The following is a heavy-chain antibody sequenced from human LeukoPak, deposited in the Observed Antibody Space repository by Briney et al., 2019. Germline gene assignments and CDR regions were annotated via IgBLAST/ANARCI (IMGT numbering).Heavy chain of an antibody. Sequence: GGSLRLSCATSGFTFSSHWMHWVRQAPGKGLVWVSRINSDGSSTSYADSVKGRFTISRDNAKNTLYLQMNSLRVEDTAVYYCAREWSGFGELPDYWGQGTLVTVSS. V-gene: IGHV3-74*01. CDR2: INSDGSST. CDR3: AREWSGFGELPDY. J-gene: IGHJ4*02. CDR1: GFTFSSHW. D-gene: IGHD3-10*01.